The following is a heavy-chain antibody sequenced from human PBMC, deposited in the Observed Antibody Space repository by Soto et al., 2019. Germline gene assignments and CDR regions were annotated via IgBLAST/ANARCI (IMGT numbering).Heavy chain of an antibody. V-gene: IGHV4-34*01. CDR3: ARGRRITMVRGVIITRDRVYYFDY. CDR1: GGSFSGYY. J-gene: IGHJ4*02. CDR2: INHSGST. D-gene: IGHD3-10*01. Sequence: SETLSLTCAVYGGSFSGYYWSWIRQPPGKGLEWIGEINHSGSTNYNPSLKSRVTISVDTSKNQFSLKLSSVTAADTAVYYCARGRRITMVRGVIITRDRVYYFDYWGQGTLVTVSS.